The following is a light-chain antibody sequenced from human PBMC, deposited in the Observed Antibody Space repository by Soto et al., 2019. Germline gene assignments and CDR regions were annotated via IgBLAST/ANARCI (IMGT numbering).Light chain of an antibody. CDR2: EVS. V-gene: IGLV2-14*01. J-gene: IGLJ1*01. CDR3: SSYTSTSTLLI. Sequence: LAQPASVSGSAGQSITISCTGTSSDVGGYNYVSWYQHHPGKAPKLMIYEVSSRPSGVSYRFSGSKSGYTASLTISGLQAEDEADYYCSSYTSTSTLLIFGTGTKVTVL. CDR1: SSDVGGYNY.